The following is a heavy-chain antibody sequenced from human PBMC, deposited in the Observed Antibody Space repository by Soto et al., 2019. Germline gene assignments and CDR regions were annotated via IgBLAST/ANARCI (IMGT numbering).Heavy chain of an antibody. CDR1: GGTFSSYT. J-gene: IGHJ4*02. CDR3: GRDPSGYDLPAY. D-gene: IGHD5-12*01. V-gene: IGHV1-69*08. Sequence: QVQLVQSGAEVKKPGSSVKVSCKASGGTFSSYTISWVRQAPGQGLEWMGRIIPILGIANYAQKFQGRVTLTADKSTSRAYMELSSLRSEDTGVYYCGRDPSGYDLPAYWGQGTLVTVSS. CDR2: IIPILGIA.